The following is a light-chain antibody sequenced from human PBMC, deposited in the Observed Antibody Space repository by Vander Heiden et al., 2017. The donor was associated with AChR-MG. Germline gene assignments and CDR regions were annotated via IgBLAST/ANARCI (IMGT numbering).Light chain of an antibody. J-gene: IGKJ1*01. Sequence: EIPSTQSPGTMPLSPGVRVTLSWRASPTVRSRNLAWYQHSPGKAPTLLMYGSSSSATGSPDRFSGSGSGTDFTRTISSLEPEDFAVYYCQQYGTSVAFGQGTKVEIK. CDR3: QQYGTSVA. CDR2: GSS. CDR1: PTVRSRN. V-gene: IGKV3-20*01.